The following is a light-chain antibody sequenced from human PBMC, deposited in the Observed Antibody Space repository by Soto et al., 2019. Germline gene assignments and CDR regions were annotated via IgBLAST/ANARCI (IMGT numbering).Light chain of an antibody. CDR2: DVS. V-gene: IGLV2-11*01. CDR1: SSDVGVYNY. Sequence: QSVLTQPRSVSGSPGQSVTISCTGTSSDVGVYNYVSWYQQYPGKAPKIMIYDVSKRPSGVPGRFSGSKSDNTASLTISGLQAEDEDDYYCCSYAGSYTFVFGIGTKVTVL. J-gene: IGLJ1*01. CDR3: CSYAGSYTFV.